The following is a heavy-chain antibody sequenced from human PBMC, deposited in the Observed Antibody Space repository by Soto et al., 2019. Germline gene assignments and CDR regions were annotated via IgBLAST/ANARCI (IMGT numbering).Heavy chain of an antibody. CDR1: GGSFSGYY. V-gene: IGHV4-34*01. CDR3: ARKAVPAAMPSHPTRPLDY. J-gene: IGHJ4*02. Sequence: PSETLSLTCAVYGGSFSGYYWSWIRQPQGKGLEWIGEINHSGSTNYNPSLKSRVTISVDTSKNQFSLKLSSVTAADTAVYYCARKAVPAAMPSHPTRPLDYWGQGTLVTVSS. CDR2: INHSGST. D-gene: IGHD2-2*01.